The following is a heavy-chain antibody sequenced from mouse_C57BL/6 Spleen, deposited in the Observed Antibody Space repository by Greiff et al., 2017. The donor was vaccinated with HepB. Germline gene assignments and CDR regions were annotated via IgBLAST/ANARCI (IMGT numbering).Heavy chain of an antibody. D-gene: IGHD2-12*01. Sequence: EVKLMESGGGLVQPGGSLSLSCAASGFTFTDYYMSWVRQPPGKALEWLGFIRNKANGYTTEYSASVKGRFTISRDNSQRVLYLQMNALRAEDSATYYCARSYSPFDYWGQGTTLTVAS. CDR3: ARSYSPFDY. CDR1: GFTFTDYY. V-gene: IGHV7-3*01. CDR2: IRNKANGYTT. J-gene: IGHJ2*01.